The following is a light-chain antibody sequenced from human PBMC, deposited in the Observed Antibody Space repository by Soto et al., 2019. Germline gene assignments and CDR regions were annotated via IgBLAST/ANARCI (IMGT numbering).Light chain of an antibody. CDR1: RSISNY. V-gene: IGKV1-39*01. CDR3: QQSYSVPR. J-gene: IGKJ1*01. CDR2: AAS. Sequence: DIQMTQSPSSLSASVGDRVTISCRASRSISNYLSWYQHKSGKAPRLLIYAASSLQTGVPSRFSGTGAGTAFTLTITNLQPEDSATYYCQQSYSVPRFGQGTRVDLK.